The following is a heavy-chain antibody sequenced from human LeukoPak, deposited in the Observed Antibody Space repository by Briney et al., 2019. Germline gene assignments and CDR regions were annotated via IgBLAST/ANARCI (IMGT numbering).Heavy chain of an antibody. CDR3: ARGGDRRGFDY. V-gene: IGHV4-31*03. Sequence: SQTLSPTCIVSGGSISSGGYYWSWIRQHPGKGLEWIGYIYDSGTTYYNPSLKSRVSISVDTSKNQFSLKLSSVTAADTAVYYCARGGDRRGFDYWGQGTLVTVSS. CDR2: IYDSGTT. CDR1: GGSISSGGYY. D-gene: IGHD1-14*01. J-gene: IGHJ4*02.